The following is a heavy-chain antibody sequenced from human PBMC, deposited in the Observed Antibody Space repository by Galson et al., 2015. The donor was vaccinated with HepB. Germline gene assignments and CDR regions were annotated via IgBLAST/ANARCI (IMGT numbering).Heavy chain of an antibody. CDR1: GGTFYNYV. D-gene: IGHD6-13*01. J-gene: IGHJ4*02. CDR2: ITPIFGTT. V-gene: IGHV1-69*13. Sequence: SVKVSCKASGGTFYNYVVNWVRQAPGQGLEWMGGITPIFGTTNYAWKFQGRVTITADESASTVYMELSSLRSEDTAVYYCARRQQLGPFDHWGQGNLVIVSS. CDR3: ARRQQLGPFDH.